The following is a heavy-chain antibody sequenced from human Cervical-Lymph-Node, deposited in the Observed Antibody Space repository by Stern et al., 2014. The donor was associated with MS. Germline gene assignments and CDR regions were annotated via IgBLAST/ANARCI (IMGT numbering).Heavy chain of an antibody. CDR2: ISAYNGNT. J-gene: IGHJ3*02. Sequence: QVQLAASGAEVKKPGASVKVSCKASGYIFTRYGISCVRQALGQGLDRIGWISAYNGNTNYAQKLQGRVTMTTDTSTSTAYMEQRSLRSDDTAVYYCARGLLGSENAFDIWGQGTMGTVSS. CDR1: GYIFTRYG. D-gene: IGHD2-15*01. CDR3: ARGLLGSENAFDI. V-gene: IGHV1-18*01.